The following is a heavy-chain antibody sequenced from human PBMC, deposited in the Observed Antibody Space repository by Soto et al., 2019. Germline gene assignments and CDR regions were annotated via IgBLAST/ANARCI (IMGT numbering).Heavy chain of an antibody. CDR2: IFTDNGDT. CDR3: ARGYQGYFDM. J-gene: IGHJ3*02. CDR1: GYTFTANA. V-gene: IGHV1-3*04. D-gene: IGHD2-2*01. Sequence: QVNLVQSGAEVKKPGASVKVSCKASGYTFTANAMHWVRQVPGQRFEWMGWIFTDNGDTVYSQNFQGRVTITRDTSANTDYMDLSSLTSEDTAIYYCARGYQGYFDMWGQGTMVSVSS.